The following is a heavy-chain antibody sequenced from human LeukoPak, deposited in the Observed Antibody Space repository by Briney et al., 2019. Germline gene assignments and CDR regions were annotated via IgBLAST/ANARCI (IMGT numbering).Heavy chain of an antibody. D-gene: IGHD3-10*01. V-gene: IGHV3-49*04. CDR1: GFTFGDYA. J-gene: IGHJ4*02. CDR3: TRDLPLNYYGSGSYPDY. CDR2: IRSKAYGGTT. Sequence: PGGSLRLSCTASGFTFGDYAMSWVRQAPGKGLEWVGFIRSKAYGGTTEYAASVKGRFTISRDDSKSIAYLQMNSLKTEDTAVYYCTRDLPLNYYGSGSYPDYWGQGTLVTVSS.